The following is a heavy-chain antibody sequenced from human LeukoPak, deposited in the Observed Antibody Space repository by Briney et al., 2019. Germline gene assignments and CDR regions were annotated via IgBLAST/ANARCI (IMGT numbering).Heavy chain of an antibody. D-gene: IGHD6-13*01. Sequence: GSLRLSCTASGFTFSDCDMSWVRQAPGKGLEWVSSISYRSSPIYYADSVKGRFTISRDNAKNSLYLQMDSLRAGDTAVYYCARAYPPLRTAAAGDQWGQGTLVTVSS. CDR2: ISYRSSPI. J-gene: IGHJ4*02. V-gene: IGHV3-21*01. CDR3: ARAYPPLRTAAAGDQ. CDR1: GFTFSDCD.